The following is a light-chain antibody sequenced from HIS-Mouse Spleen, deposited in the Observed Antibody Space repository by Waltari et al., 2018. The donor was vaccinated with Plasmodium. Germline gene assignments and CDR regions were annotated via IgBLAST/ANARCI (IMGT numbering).Light chain of an antibody. CDR1: QSVSSN. Sequence: EIVMTQPPATLSASPGQRATHSCRASQSVSSNLAWYQQKPGQAPRLLIYGASTRATGIPARFSGSGSGTEFTLTISSLQSEDFAVYYCQQYNNWSFTFGPGTKVDIK. V-gene: IGKV3-15*01. CDR2: GAS. CDR3: QQYNNWSFT. J-gene: IGKJ3*01.